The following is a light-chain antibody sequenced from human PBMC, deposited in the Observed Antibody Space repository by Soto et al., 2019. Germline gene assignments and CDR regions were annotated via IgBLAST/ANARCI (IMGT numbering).Light chain of an antibody. J-gene: IGKJ2*01. V-gene: IGKV3-15*01. CDR3: QQYHNWPPQYT. CDR2: GAS. Sequence: EIVMTQSPATLSVSPGERVTLSCRASQTISSNLAWYQQKPGQAPRPLIHGASSRASGAPDRFRGSGSGTDFTLTISSLQSEDFAVYYCQQYHNWPPQYTFSQGTKLQIK. CDR1: QTISSN.